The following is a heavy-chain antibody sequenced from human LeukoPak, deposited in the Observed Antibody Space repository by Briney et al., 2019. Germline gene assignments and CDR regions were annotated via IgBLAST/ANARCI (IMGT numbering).Heavy chain of an antibody. J-gene: IGHJ5*02. Sequence: SETLSLTCTVSGGSISSGSYYWSWIRQPAGKGLEWIGRIYTSGSTNYNPSLKSRVTISEDTSKNQFSLKLSSVTAADTAVYYCAREGDFWSGSLFDPWGQGTLVTVSS. CDR1: GGSISSGSYY. CDR2: IYTSGST. CDR3: AREGDFWSGSLFDP. D-gene: IGHD3-3*01. V-gene: IGHV4-61*02.